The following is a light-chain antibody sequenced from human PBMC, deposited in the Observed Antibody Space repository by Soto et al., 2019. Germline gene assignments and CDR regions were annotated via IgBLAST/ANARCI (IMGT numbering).Light chain of an antibody. V-gene: IGLV6-57*01. CDR2: EDN. Sequence: NFMLTQPHSVSESPGKTVTISCTRSSGSIASNYVQWYQQRPGSSPTTVIYEDNQRPSGVPDRFSGSIDSSSNSASLTISXXXXXXXXDYYCQSYDSSRNVVFGGGTKLTVL. CDR1: SGSIASNY. J-gene: IGLJ2*01. CDR3: QSYDSSRNVV.